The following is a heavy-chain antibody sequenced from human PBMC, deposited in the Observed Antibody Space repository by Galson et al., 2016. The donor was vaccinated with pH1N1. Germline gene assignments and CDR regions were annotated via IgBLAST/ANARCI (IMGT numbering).Heavy chain of an antibody. D-gene: IGHD5-12*01. CDR2: INPNSSGR. Sequence: SVKVSCKASGYTFTGYYMHWVRQAPGQGLEWMGWINPNSSGRNYAQKFQGRVTMTRDTSVSTAYMELSRLRSDDTAVYSCARGSGYSGYDPEYYVDYWGLGTLVTVSS. J-gene: IGHJ4*02. CDR1: GYTFTGYY. V-gene: IGHV1-2*02. CDR3: ARGSGYSGYDPEYYVDY.